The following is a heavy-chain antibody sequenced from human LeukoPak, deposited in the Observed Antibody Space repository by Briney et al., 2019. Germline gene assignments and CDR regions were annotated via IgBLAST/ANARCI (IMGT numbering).Heavy chain of an antibody. Sequence: PSETLSLTCAVSGGSISSGGYYWSWIRQPPGKGLEWIGYIYYSGSTNYNPSLKSRVTISVDTSKNQFSLKLSSVTAADTAVYYCARLGYCSGGSCYNWFDPWGQGTLVTVSS. J-gene: IGHJ5*02. D-gene: IGHD2-15*01. CDR1: GGSISSGGYY. CDR2: IYYSGST. CDR3: ARLGYCSGGSCYNWFDP. V-gene: IGHV4-61*08.